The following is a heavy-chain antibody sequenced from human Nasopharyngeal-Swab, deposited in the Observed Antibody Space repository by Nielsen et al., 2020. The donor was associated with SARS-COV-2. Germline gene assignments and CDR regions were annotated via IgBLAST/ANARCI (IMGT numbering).Heavy chain of an antibody. CDR1: GFTFSSYS. V-gene: IGHV3-21*01. CDR2: ISSSSSYI. CDR3: ARDRGYSGTYDAFDI. Sequence: GSLRLSCAASGFTFSSYSMNWVRQAPGTGLEWVSSISSSSSYIYYADSVKGRFTISRDNAKNSLYLQMNSLRAEDTAVYYCARDRGYSGTYDAFDIWGQGTMVTVSS. D-gene: IGHD1-26*01. J-gene: IGHJ3*02.